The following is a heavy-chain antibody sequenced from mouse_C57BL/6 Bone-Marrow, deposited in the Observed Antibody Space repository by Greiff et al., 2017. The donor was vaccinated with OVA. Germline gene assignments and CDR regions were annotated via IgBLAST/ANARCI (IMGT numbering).Heavy chain of an antibody. J-gene: IGHJ3*01. CDR2: IDPENGDT. V-gene: IGHV14-4*01. D-gene: IGHD1-1*01. Sequence: VHVKQSGAELVRPGASVKLSCTASGFTIKDDYMHWVKQRPEQGLEWIGWIDPENGDTEYASKFQGKATITADTSSNTAYLQLSSLTSEDTAVYYCTSFITTVVAPSYWGQGTLVTVSA. CDR1: GFTIKDDY. CDR3: TSFITTVVAPSY.